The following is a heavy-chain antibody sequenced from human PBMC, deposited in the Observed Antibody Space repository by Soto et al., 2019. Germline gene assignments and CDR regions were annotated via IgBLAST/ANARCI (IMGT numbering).Heavy chain of an antibody. CDR3: ASTYCSGGSCYYKKNNWFDP. V-gene: IGHV4-39*01. CDR1: GGSISSSSYY. J-gene: IGHJ5*02. D-gene: IGHD2-15*01. CDR2: IYYSGST. Sequence: SETLSLTCTVSGGSISSSSYYWGWIRQPPGKGLEWIGSIYYSGSTYYNPSLKSRVTISVDTSKNQFSLKLSSVTAADTAVYYCASTYCSGGSCYYKKNNWFDPWGQGTLVTVSS.